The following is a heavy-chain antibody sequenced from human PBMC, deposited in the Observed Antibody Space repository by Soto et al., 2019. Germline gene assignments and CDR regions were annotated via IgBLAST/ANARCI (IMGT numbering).Heavy chain of an antibody. J-gene: IGHJ6*02. CDR2: IYSGGST. CDR1: GFIVSSSY. Sequence: GGSLRLSCAASGFIVSSSYMSWVRQAPWKGLEWVSDIYSGGSTYYADSVKGRFTISRDNSKNTLYLQMNSLRAEDTAVYYCAREVISYSYYYYGMDVWGQGTTVTVS. V-gene: IGHV3-66*01. CDR3: AREVISYSYYYYGMDV. D-gene: IGHD1-26*01.